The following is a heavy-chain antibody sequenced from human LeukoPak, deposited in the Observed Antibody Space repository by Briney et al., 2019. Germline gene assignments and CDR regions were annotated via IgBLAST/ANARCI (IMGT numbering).Heavy chain of an antibody. J-gene: IGHJ6*03. D-gene: IGHD5-18*01. CDR2: ISGSGGST. CDR3: AKARKIQLWHYYYYYMDV. CDR1: GFTFSSYS. Sequence: PGGSLRLSCAASGFTFSSYSMNWVRQAPGEGLEWVSGISGSGGSTYYADSVKGRFTISRDNSKNTLYLQMNSLRAEDTAVYYCAKARKIQLWHYYYYYMDVWGKGTTVTISS. V-gene: IGHV3-23*01.